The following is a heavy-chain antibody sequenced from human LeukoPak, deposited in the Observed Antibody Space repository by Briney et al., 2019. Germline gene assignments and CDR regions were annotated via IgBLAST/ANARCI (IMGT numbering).Heavy chain of an antibody. CDR3: ARDGRGYSGYDDYYGMDV. D-gene: IGHD5-12*01. J-gene: IGHJ6*02. CDR2: ISSSSSTI. CDR1: GFTFSSYS. Sequence: GGSLRLSCAASGFTFSSYSMNWVRQAPGKGLEWVSYISSSSSTIYYADSVKGRFTISRDNAKNSLYLQMNSLRAEDTAVYYCARDGRGYSGYDDYYGMDVWGQGTTVTVSS. V-gene: IGHV3-48*04.